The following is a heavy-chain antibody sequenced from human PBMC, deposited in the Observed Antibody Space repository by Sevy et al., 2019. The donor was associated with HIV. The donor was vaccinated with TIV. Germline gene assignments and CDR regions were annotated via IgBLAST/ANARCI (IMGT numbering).Heavy chain of an antibody. D-gene: IGHD2-15*01. V-gene: IGHV3-21*01. Sequence: GGSLRLSCAASGFTFSSYSMNWVRQAPGKGLEWVSSISSSSSYIYYADSVKGRFTISRDNAKNSLYLQMNSLRAEDTVVYYCARETCSGGSCYSESRRADAFDIWGQGTMVTVSS. J-gene: IGHJ3*02. CDR3: ARETCSGGSCYSESRRADAFDI. CDR1: GFTFSSYS. CDR2: ISSSSSYI.